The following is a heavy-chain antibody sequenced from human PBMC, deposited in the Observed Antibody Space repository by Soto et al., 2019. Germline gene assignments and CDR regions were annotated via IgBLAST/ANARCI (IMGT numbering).Heavy chain of an antibody. CDR2: INHSGST. V-gene: IGHV4-34*01. D-gene: IGHD3-10*01. Sequence: SETLSLTCAVYGGSFSGYYWSWIRQPPGKGLEWIGEINHSGSTNYNPSLKSRVTISVDTSKNQFSLKLSSVTAADTAVYYCAREGGVREDYYYGMDVWGQGTTVTVSS. J-gene: IGHJ6*02. CDR1: GGSFSGYY. CDR3: AREGGVREDYYYGMDV.